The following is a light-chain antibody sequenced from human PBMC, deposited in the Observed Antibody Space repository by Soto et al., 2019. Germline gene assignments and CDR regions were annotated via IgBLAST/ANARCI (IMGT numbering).Light chain of an antibody. Sequence: QSALTQPASVSGSPGQSITISCTATTSDVGDYNYVSWYQQYPGKAPQPIIYHVSNRPSGVSNRFSGSKSGDTAPLNISGLHAEDEADYCCGSYTRGGSVILGLGTKLTVL. CDR3: GSYTRGGSVI. J-gene: IGLJ2*01. V-gene: IGLV2-14*01. CDR1: TSDVGDYNY. CDR2: HVS.